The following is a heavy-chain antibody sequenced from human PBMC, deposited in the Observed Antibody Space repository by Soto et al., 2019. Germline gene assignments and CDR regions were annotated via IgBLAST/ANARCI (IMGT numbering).Heavy chain of an antibody. Sequence: QVQLQESGPGLVKPSETLSLTCTVSGGSISSYYWSWIRQPPGKGLEWIGYIYYSGSTNYNPSLKSRVTISVDTSKNQFSLKLSSVTAADTAVYYCARDLGDSSSWDYWGQGTLVTVSS. D-gene: IGHD6-13*01. CDR2: IYYSGST. CDR1: GGSISSYY. V-gene: IGHV4-59*01. CDR3: ARDLGDSSSWDY. J-gene: IGHJ4*02.